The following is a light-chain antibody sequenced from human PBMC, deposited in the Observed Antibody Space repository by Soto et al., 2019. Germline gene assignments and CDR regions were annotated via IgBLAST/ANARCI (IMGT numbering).Light chain of an antibody. J-gene: IGKJ5*01. V-gene: IGKV3-20*01. CDR1: QSISTTF. CDR2: GAS. CDR3: QQYGSPIT. Sequence: EILFTQSPGTLSLSPGERATLSCRASQSISTTFLVWYQQRPGQAPRLLIYGASTRATGIPDRLSGSGSGTDFTLTIRRLEPEDFAVYYCQQYGSPITFGQGTRLEIK.